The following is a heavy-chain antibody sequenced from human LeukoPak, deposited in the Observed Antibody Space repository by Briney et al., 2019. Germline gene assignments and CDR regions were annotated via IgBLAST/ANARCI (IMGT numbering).Heavy chain of an antibody. CDR2: IYHSGGT. Sequence: SETLSLTCAVSGYSISSGYYWGWIRQPPGKVLEWIGSIYHSGGTYYNPSLKSRVTISVDTSKNQFSLKLSSVTAADTAVYYCATPSGYCSGGSCYSVTGAFDIWGQGTMVTVSS. CDR3: ATPSGYCSGGSCYSVTGAFDI. V-gene: IGHV4-38-2*01. D-gene: IGHD2-15*01. CDR1: GYSISSGYY. J-gene: IGHJ3*02.